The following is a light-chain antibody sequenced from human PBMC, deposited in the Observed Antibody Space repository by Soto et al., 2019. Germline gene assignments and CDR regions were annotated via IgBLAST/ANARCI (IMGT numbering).Light chain of an antibody. CDR1: FSNVGINT. Sequence: QSVLTQPPSASGTPGQRVTISCSGSFSNVGINTVNWYQQLPGTAPKLLIYSDNQRPSGVPDRFSGSKSGTSASLAISGLQSEDAADYYCASWDDRLNGVVVGGGTKLTVL. CDR3: ASWDDRLNGVV. J-gene: IGLJ2*01. CDR2: SDN. V-gene: IGLV1-44*01.